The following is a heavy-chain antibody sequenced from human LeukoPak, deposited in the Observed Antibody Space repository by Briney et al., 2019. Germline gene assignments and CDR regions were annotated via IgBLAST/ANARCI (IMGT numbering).Heavy chain of an antibody. CDR1: GYTLTELP. V-gene: IGHV1-24*01. CDR2: FDPEDGET. CDR3: ATRTTGTTDALDI. D-gene: IGHD1-1*01. Sequence: GASVKVSCKVFGYTLTELPIHWVRQAPGKGLEWVGGFDPEDGETTYAQKFQGRVTMTEDTSTDTAYMEVSGLRSEDTAVYYCATRTTGTTDALDIWGQGTRVTVSS. J-gene: IGHJ3*02.